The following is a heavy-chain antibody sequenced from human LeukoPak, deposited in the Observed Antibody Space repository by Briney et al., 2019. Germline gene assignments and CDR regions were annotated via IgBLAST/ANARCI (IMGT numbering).Heavy chain of an antibody. D-gene: IGHD4-11*01. CDR1: GGTFSSYA. J-gene: IGHJ3*02. CDR3: ARVGGSTVTQGGAFDI. V-gene: IGHV1-69*04. Sequence: AASVKVSCKASGGTFSSYAISWVRQAPGQGLEWMGRIIPILGIANYAQKFQGRATITADKSTSTAYMELSSLRSEDTAVYYCARVGGSTVTQGGAFDIWGQGTMVTVSS. CDR2: IIPILGIA.